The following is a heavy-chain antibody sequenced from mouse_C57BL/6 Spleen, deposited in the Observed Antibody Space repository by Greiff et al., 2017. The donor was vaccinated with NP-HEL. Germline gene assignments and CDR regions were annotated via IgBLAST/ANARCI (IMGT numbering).Heavy chain of an antibody. CDR2: IDPENGDT. CDR3: TTYGSSWGDY. D-gene: IGHD1-1*01. J-gene: IGHJ2*01. CDR1: GFNIKDDY. Sequence: VQLQQSGAELVRPGASVKLSCTASGFNIKDDYMHWVKQRPEQGLEWIGWIDPENGDTEYASKFQGKATITADTSSNTAYLQLSSLTSEDTAVYYCTTYGSSWGDYWGQGTTLTVSS. V-gene: IGHV14-4*01.